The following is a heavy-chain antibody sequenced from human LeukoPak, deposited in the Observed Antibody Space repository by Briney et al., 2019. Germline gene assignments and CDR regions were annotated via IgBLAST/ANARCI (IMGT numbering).Heavy chain of an antibody. CDR2: ISGSGGST. CDR3: AKGVCSGGSCPLDY. D-gene: IGHD2-15*01. J-gene: IGHJ4*02. CDR1: GFTFSSYA. V-gene: IGHV3-23*01. Sequence: GGSLRLSCTASGFTFSSYAMSWVRQAPGKGLEWVSAISGSGGSTYYADSVKGRFTISRDNSKNTLYLQMNSLRAEDTAVYYCAKGVCSGGSCPLDYWSQGTLVTLSS.